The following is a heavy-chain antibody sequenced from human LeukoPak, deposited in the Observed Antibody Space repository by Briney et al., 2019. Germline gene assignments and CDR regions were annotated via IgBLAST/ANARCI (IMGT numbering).Heavy chain of an antibody. D-gene: IGHD6-25*01. V-gene: IGHV3-33*01. CDR1: GLTFSIYG. Sequence: GGSLRLSCAASGLTFSIYGMHWVRQAPGKGLEWVAVIWYDGSNKYYADSVKGRFTISRDNSKNTLYLQMNSLRAEDTAVYYCARDRLPGKYYYYGMDVWGQGTTVTASS. CDR3: ARDRLPGKYYYYGMDV. CDR2: IWYDGSNK. J-gene: IGHJ6*02.